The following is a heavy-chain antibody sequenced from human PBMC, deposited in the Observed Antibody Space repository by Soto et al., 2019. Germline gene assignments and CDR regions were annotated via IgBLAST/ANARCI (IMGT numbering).Heavy chain of an antibody. D-gene: IGHD1-26*01. Sequence: GGSLRLSCAASGFTFNSYGMHWVRQGPGNGLECVAFISYDSTKTYDADSVKGRFTISRDNSNSALYVQMNSLTGEDTAVYYCARTRSAWSDFHYYSLDVWGQGTTVTVSS. V-gene: IGHV3-30*03. CDR1: GFTFNSYG. CDR3: ARTRSAWSDFHYYSLDV. CDR2: ISYDSTKT. J-gene: IGHJ6*02.